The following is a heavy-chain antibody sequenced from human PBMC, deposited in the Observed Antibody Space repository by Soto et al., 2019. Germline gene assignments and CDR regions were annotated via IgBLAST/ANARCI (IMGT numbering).Heavy chain of an antibody. Sequence: QVQLVQSGAEVKKPGSSVKVSCKASGGTFSSYPISWVRQAPGQGLEWMGRIIPILDITDYAQRFQGRVTITADKSTSPAYMELSSLSSDATAVYYCARPTSTGTTSGYYFYYWGQGTLVTVSS. J-gene: IGHJ4*02. V-gene: IGHV1-69*02. CDR2: IIPILDIT. CDR3: ARPTSTGTTSGYYFYY. CDR1: GGTFSSYP. D-gene: IGHD1-7*01.